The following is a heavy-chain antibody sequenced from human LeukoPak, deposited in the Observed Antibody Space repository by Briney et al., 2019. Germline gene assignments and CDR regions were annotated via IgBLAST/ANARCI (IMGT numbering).Heavy chain of an antibody. J-gene: IGHJ4*02. CDR3: AKDGDDCIDF. Sequence: GSLRLSCAASGFTFSRNGLHWVRQAPGKGLEWVAFIRYDGGNHYYADSVKGRFSISRDNSKNTLYLQLNSLRVEDTAMYYCAKDGDDCIDFWGQGTLVTVSS. D-gene: IGHD3-22*01. CDR2: IRYDGGNH. V-gene: IGHV3-30*02. CDR1: GFTFSRNG.